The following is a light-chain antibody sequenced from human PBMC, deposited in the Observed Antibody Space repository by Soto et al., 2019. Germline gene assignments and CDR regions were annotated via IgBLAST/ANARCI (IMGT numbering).Light chain of an antibody. Sequence: DIQLTQSPSTLSASVGARVTLTCRASQSINTWLAWYQQKPGKAPSLLIYDASSLASGVPSRFSGRGAGTEFTLIISSLQPEDCATYFCQEYSSKFRTFGHGTKVDI. CDR2: DAS. V-gene: IGKV1-5*01. J-gene: IGKJ1*01. CDR1: QSINTW. CDR3: QEYSSKFRT.